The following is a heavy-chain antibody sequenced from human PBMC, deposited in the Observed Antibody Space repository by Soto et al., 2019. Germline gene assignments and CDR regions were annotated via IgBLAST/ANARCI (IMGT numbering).Heavy chain of an antibody. CDR1: GYSFTSYW. CDR2: IYPGDSDT. V-gene: IGHV5-51*01. CDR3: AKDSSSPDPYGMDV. Sequence: GESLKIFCKGSGYSFTSYWIGWVRQMPGKGLEWMGIIYPGDSDTRYSPSFQGQVTISADNSKNTLYLQMNSLRAEDTAVYYCAKDSSSPDPYGMDVWGQGTTVTVSS. D-gene: IGHD6-13*01. J-gene: IGHJ6*02.